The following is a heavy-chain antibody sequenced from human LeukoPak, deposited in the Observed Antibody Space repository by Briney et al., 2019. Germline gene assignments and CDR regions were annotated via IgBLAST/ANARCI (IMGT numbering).Heavy chain of an antibody. J-gene: IGHJ4*02. V-gene: IGHV1-8*01. CDR2: MNPNSGNT. CDR3: ARQKPMAGTGYFDN. D-gene: IGHD6-19*01. Sequence: GASVKVSCKASGYTFTSYDINWVRQATGQGLEWMGWMNPNSGNTGYAQKFQGRVTMTRNTSISTAYMELSSLRSEDTAVYYCARQKPMAGTGYFDNWGQGTLVTVSS. CDR1: GYTFTSYD.